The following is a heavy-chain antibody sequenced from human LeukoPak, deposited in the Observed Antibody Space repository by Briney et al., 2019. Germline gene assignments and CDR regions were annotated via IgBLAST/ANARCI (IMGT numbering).Heavy chain of an antibody. J-gene: IGHJ4*02. CDR2: LSVSGRNT. CDR3: AKGRGYTYDY. V-gene: IGHV3-23*01. D-gene: IGHD5-18*01. CDR1: GFTFNAYA. Sequence: GGSLRLSCAASGFTFNAYAMSWVRQAPGEGLEWVSSLSVSGRNTYYADSVRGRFTTSRDNSKNTRYLQMNSLRAEDTAVYYCAKGRGYTYDYWGQGTLVAVSS.